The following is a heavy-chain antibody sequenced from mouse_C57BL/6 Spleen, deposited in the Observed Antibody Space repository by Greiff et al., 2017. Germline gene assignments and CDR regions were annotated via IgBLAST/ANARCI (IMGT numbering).Heavy chain of an antibody. J-gene: IGHJ4*01. CDR1: GYTFTSYW. CDR2: IDPSDSYT. CDR3: ARRGSYGYAMDY. Sequence: QVQLQQPGAELVKPGASVKLSCKASGYTFTSYWMQWVKQRPGQGLAWIGEIDPSDSYTNYNQKFKGKATLTVDNYSRTAYMQLSSLTSEDSAFYYCARRGSYGYAMDYRGQGNSVPVFS. D-gene: IGHD1-1*01. V-gene: IGHV1-50*01.